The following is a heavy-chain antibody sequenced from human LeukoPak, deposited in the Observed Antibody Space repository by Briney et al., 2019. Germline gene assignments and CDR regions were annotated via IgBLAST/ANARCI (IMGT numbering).Heavy chain of an antibody. V-gene: IGHV1-3*01. J-gene: IGHJ2*01. CDR2: INAGNGNT. Sequence: ASVKVSCKASGYTFTSYAMRWVRQAPGQRLEWMGWINAGNGNTKYSQKFQGRVTITRDTSASTAYMELSSLRSEDTAVYYCARGPLPRRYFDLWGRGTLVTVSS. CDR3: ARGPLPRRYFDL. CDR1: GYTFTSYA.